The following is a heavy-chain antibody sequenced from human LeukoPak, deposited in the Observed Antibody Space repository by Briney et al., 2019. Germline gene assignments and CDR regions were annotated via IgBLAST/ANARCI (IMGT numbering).Heavy chain of an antibody. V-gene: IGHV4-34*01. J-gene: IGHJ6*03. D-gene: IGHD1-1*01. CDR2: INHSGST. CDR1: GGSFSGYY. Sequence: SETLSLTCAVYGGSFSGYYWSWIRQPPGKGLEWIGEINHSGSTNYNPSLKSRVTISVDTSKNQFSLKLSSVTAADTAVYYCARVVRAGNYYYYYMDVWGKGTTVTVSS. CDR3: ARVVRAGNYYYYYMDV.